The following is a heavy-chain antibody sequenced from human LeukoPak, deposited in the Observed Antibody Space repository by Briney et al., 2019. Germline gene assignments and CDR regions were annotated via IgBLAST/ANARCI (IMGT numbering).Heavy chain of an antibody. Sequence: ASVKVSCKASGYSFTVYYIHWMRQAPGQGLEWVGWINPNSGDTKIAPKFQGRVTMTRDTSINTAYMDLSRLTSDDTAVYYCARSHPTMVTNVDSNWGQGTLVAVTS. CDR1: GYSFTVYY. V-gene: IGHV1-2*02. J-gene: IGHJ1*01. CDR3: ARSHPTMVTNVDSN. D-gene: IGHD4-17*01. CDR2: INPNSGDT.